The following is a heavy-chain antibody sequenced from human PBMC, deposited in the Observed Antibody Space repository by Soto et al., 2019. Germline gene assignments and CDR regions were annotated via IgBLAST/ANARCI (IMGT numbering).Heavy chain of an antibody. J-gene: IGHJ6*02. V-gene: IGHV3-23*01. Sequence: EVQLLESGGGLVQPGGSLRLSCAASGFTFSSYAMSWVRQAPGKGLEWVSAISGSGGSTYYADSVKGRFTISRDNSKNTLYLQMNSLRVEDTAVYYCASGSYRSRTYGMDVWGQGTTVTVSS. CDR3: ASGSYRSRTYGMDV. CDR2: ISGSGGST. D-gene: IGHD3-10*01. CDR1: GFTFSSYA.